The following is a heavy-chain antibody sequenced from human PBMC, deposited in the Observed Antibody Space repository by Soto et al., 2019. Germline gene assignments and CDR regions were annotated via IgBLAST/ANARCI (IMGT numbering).Heavy chain of an antibody. D-gene: IGHD5-18*01. CDR2: TYNSGST. V-gene: IGHV4-4*02. Sequence: SDTLSLTFAFSGGSISSSNWGSWVRQPAGKGLECIEETYNSGSTNYKPSLKSRVTISVDKSKNQVFLKLSSVTAEDTAVYYCARIPRGYSYGYLDYWGQGTLVTVSS. CDR1: GGSISSSNW. J-gene: IGHJ4*02. CDR3: ARIPRGYSYGYLDY.